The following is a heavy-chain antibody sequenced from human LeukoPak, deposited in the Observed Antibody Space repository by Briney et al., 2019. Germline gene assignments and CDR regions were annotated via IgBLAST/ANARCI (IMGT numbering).Heavy chain of an antibody. CDR2: IISSSSII. V-gene: IGHV3-48*02. J-gene: IGHJ4*02. CDR1: GFTFSSYC. D-gene: IGHD4-23*01. CDR3: AKGDYGGTLDLDY. Sequence: GGSLRLSCAASGFTFSSYCMNWVRQAPGKGLEWVSCIISSSSIIYYEDSVKGRFTISRDNAKNSLYLQMNSLRDEDTAVYYCAKGDYGGTLDLDYWGQGTLVTVSS.